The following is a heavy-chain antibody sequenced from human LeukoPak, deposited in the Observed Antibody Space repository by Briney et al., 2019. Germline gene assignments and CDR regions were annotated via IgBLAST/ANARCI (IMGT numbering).Heavy chain of an antibody. CDR3: VKDGWGSSGHFDY. CDR2: MSYDGSDK. Sequence: PGGSLRLSCAASGFTFSSYGMHWVRQAPGKGLEWVAVMSYDGSDKYNADSVKGRFTISRDKSKKTLYLQMNSLRAEDTAVYYCVKDGWGSSGHFDYWGQGTLVTVSS. CDR1: GFTFSSYG. D-gene: IGHD3-22*01. J-gene: IGHJ4*02. V-gene: IGHV3-30*18.